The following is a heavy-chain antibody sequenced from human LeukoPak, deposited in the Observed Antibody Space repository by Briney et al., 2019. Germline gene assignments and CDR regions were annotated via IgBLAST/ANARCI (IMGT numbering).Heavy chain of an antibody. Sequence: SETLSPTCTVSGGSISSYYWSWIRQPPGKGLEWIGYIYTSGSTNYNPSLKSRVTISVDTSKNQFSLKLSSVTAADTAVYYCARQRGSYYAWFDPWGQGTLVTVSS. V-gene: IGHV4-4*09. CDR2: IYTSGST. J-gene: IGHJ5*02. CDR1: GGSISSYY. CDR3: ARQRGSYYAWFDP. D-gene: IGHD1-26*01.